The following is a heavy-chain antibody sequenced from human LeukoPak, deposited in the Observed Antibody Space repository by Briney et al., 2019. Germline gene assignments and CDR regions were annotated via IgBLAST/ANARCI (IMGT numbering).Heavy chain of an antibody. CDR1: GYSFTTYW. CDR3: AKWGAGGDFDV. V-gene: IGHV5-10-1*01. Sequence: GESLNICCEGSGYSFTTYWISWVRQMRGKGLGWMGRIDPSDSYTNYSPSFQGHFTISADTSMSTAYLKWSSLKASDTAMYYCAKWGAGGDFDVWGQGTMVTVSS. CDR2: IDPSDSYT. D-gene: IGHD3-16*01. J-gene: IGHJ3*01.